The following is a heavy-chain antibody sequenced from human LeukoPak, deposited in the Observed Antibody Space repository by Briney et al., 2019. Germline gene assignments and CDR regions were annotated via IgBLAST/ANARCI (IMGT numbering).Heavy chain of an antibody. J-gene: IGHJ4*02. D-gene: IGHD2-15*01. CDR2: ISSTGGTA. CDR1: GFTFSSFG. V-gene: IGHV3-23*01. CDR3: AKSGLNRFDY. Sequence: GGSLRLSCAASGFTFSSFGMSWVRQAPGKGLEWVSAISSTGGTAYYADSVKGRFTISRDNSKNTLYLQMNSLRAEDTAIYYCAKSGLNRFDYWGQGTLVTVSS.